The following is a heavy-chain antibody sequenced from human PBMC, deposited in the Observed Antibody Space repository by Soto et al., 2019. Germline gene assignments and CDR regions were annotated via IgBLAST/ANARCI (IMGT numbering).Heavy chain of an antibody. CDR1: GGSISSYY. D-gene: IGHD1-26*01. CDR3: ARRVVGATMALYYFDY. CDR2: IYYSGST. V-gene: IGHV4-59*01. J-gene: IGHJ4*02. Sequence: SETLSLTCTVSGGSISSYYWSWIRQPPGKGLEWIGYIYYSGSTNYNPSLKSRVTISVDTSKNQFSLKLSSVIAADTAVYYCARRVVGATMALYYFDYWGQGTLVTVSS.